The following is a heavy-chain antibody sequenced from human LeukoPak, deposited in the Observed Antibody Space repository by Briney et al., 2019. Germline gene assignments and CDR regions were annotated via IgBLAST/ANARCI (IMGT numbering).Heavy chain of an antibody. CDR2: ISPTGSTT. CDR1: GFSFSGHW. CDR3: ARGPNSNWSGLDF. V-gene: IGHV3-74*01. Sequence: GGSLRLSCTASGFSFSGHWMHWARQLPGKGLVWVSRISPTGSTTSYADSVKGRFTVSRDNAKNTLYLQVNNLRAEDTAVHYCARGPNSNWSGLDFWGQGTLLTVSS. J-gene: IGHJ4*02. D-gene: IGHD6-6*01.